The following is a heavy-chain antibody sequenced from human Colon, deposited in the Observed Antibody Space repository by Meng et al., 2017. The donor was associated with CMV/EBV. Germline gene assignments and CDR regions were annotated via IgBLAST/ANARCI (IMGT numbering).Heavy chain of an antibody. CDR1: GYSFVRYD. Sequence: SGYSFVRYDMHWVRQAPGQGLEWMGWINTNTGNPTYAQGFTGRFVFSSDTSVSTASLQINSLKAEDTGVYYCAREYYGSASYYNFDYWGQGTLVTVSS. CDR3: AREYYGSASYYNFDY. CDR2: INTNTGNP. J-gene: IGHJ4*02. D-gene: IGHD3-10*01. V-gene: IGHV7-4-1*02.